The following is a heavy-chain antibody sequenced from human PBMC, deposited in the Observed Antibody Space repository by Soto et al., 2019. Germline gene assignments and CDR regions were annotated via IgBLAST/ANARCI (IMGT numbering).Heavy chain of an antibody. CDR2: ISFDGSNK. D-gene: IGHD5-12*01. CDR1: GFTFSSYA. CDR3: GRDRRFGNGYNLGFDY. Sequence: QVQLVESGGGVVQPGGSLRLSCAASGFTFSSYAMHWVRQAPGKGLEWVAVISFDGSNKYYADSVKDRFTICRDNSKNTLYEQMNSLRAEDTAVYYCGRDRRFGNGYNLGFDYWGHGTLVTVSS. J-gene: IGHJ4*01. V-gene: IGHV3-30-3*01.